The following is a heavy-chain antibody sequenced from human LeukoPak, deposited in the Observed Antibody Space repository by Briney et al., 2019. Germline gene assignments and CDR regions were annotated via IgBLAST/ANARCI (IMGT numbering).Heavy chain of an antibody. CDR3: AKAGARGNVNWFDS. J-gene: IGHJ5*01. CDR1: GFTFSTYA. V-gene: IGHV3-23*01. D-gene: IGHD1-1*01. CDR2: ISVSAGST. Sequence: GGSLKLSCAASGFTFSTYAMSWVRQAPGKGLEWVSAISVSAGSTYYADSVKGRFTISRDNSKNTLYLQMNSLRAEDTAVYYCAKAGARGNVNWFDSWGQGTLVTVSS.